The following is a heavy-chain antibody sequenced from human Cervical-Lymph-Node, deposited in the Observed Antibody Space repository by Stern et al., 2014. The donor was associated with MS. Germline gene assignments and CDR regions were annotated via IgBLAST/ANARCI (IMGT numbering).Heavy chain of an antibody. CDR2: IIRPVGTA. CDR1: GD. D-gene: IGHD3-10*01. CDR3: ATGAGDNWFDP. V-gene: IGHV1-69*01. Sequence: QVQLVQSGADVKKPGSSVRVSCKASGDISWLRQAPGQGLEYMGGIIRPVGTAHYTQRFQGRLTITPDRSTNTTYMELSSLRSDDTAIYSCATGAGDNWFDPWGQGTLVSVSS. J-gene: IGHJ5*02.